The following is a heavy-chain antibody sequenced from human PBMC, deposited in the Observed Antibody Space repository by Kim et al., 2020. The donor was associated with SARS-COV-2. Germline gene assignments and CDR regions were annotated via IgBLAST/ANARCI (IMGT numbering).Heavy chain of an antibody. J-gene: IGHJ5*02. D-gene: IGHD2-2*01. CDR1: GGSFSGYY. CDR2: INHSGST. Sequence: SETLSLTCAVYGGSFSGYYWSWIRQPPGKGLEWIGEINHSGSTNSNPSLKSRVTISVDTSKNQFSLKLSSVTAADTAVYYCARGSKTVVVVPAATAWFDPWGQGTLVTVSS. V-gene: IGHV4-34*01. CDR3: ARGSKTVVVVPAATAWFDP.